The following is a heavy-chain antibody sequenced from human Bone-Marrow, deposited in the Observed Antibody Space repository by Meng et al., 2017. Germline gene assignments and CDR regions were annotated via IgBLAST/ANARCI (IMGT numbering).Heavy chain of an antibody. CDR2: ISGYNGNT. D-gene: IGHD3-9*01. V-gene: IGHV1-18*04. CDR3: ARDGFDWCTEYYYYVMDV. J-gene: IGHJ6*02. CDR1: GYTFSTCG. Sequence: ASVTVSCKASGYTFSTCGITWVRQAPGQGLEWMGWISGYNGNTNCAQKLQGRVTMSTDTSTSTDYMELRGLRSDDTAVYYFARDGFDWCTEYYYYVMDVWGQGTTVTVSS.